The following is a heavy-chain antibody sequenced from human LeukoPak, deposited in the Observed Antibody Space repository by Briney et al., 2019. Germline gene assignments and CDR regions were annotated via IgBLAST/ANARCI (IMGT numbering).Heavy chain of an antibody. V-gene: IGHV1-2*02. D-gene: IGHD3-22*01. CDR3: ARDLYYYDSSGYYYASIYYYGMDV. CDR1: GYTFTGYY. J-gene: IGHJ6*02. CDR2: INPNSGGT. Sequence: ASVKVSCKASGYTFTGYYMHWVRQAPGQGLEWMGWINPNSGGTNYAQKFQGRVTMTRDTSISTAYMELSRLRSGDTAVYYCARDLYYYDSSGYYYASIYYYGMDVWGQGTTVTVSS.